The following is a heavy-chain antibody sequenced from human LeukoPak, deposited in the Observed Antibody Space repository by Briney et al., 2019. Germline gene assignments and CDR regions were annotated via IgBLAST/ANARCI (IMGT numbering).Heavy chain of an antibody. J-gene: IGHJ4*02. V-gene: IGHV3-48*03. CDR3: ARGPKWEFVRLQYYFDY. D-gene: IGHD1-26*01. CDR1: GFTFSSYE. Sequence: PGGSLRLSCAVSGFTFSSYEMNWVRQAPGKGLEWVSYISSSGSTIYYADSVTGRFTISRDNAKNSLYLQMNSLRAEDTAIYYCARGPKWEFVRLQYYFDYWGQGTLVTVSS. CDR2: ISSSGSTI.